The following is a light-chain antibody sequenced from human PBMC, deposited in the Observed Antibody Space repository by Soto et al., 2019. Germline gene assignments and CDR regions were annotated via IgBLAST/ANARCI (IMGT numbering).Light chain of an antibody. CDR2: EVS. CDR1: SSDVGGYNY. J-gene: IGLJ3*02. CDR3: SSYTRSSTWV. V-gene: IGLV2-14*01. Sequence: QSALTQPASVSGSPGQSITISCTGNSSDVGGYNYVSWYQQHPGKAPKLMIYEVSNRPSGVSNRFSGSKSGNTASLTISGLQAEDEADYYCSSYTRSSTWVFGGGTKVTVL.